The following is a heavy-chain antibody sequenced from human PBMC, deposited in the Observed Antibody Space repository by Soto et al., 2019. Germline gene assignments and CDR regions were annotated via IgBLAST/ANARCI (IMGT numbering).Heavy chain of an antibody. J-gene: IGHJ4*02. CDR1: GYSISSGYY. CDR3: ARVAYFDSTGYYYCFDY. D-gene: IGHD3-22*01. V-gene: IGHV4-38-2*01. CDR2: WYRSGVT. Sequence: PSETLSLTCAVSGYSISSGYYWGWIRQPPGKGLEWIGSWYRSGVTYYNPSLKGRVSMSVDTSKNQFSLKLSSVTAADTAVYYCARVAYFDSTGYYYCFDYWGQGTRVTVS.